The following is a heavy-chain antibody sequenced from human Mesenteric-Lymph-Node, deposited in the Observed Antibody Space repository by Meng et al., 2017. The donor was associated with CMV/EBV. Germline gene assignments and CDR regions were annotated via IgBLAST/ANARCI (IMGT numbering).Heavy chain of an antibody. J-gene: IGHJ4*02. D-gene: IGHD6-13*01. CDR2: IYWDDDK. V-gene: IGHV2-5*02. CDR3: AHSSGIAAAGPFYFDY. CDR1: WFSLSTSGVG. Sequence: QITLKESGPTLVKPTQTLTLTFPFSWFSLSTSGVGVGWIRQPPGKALEWLALIYWDDDKRYSPSLKSRLTITKDTSKNQVVLTMTNMDPVDTATYYCAHSSGIAAAGPFYFDYWGQGTLVTVSS.